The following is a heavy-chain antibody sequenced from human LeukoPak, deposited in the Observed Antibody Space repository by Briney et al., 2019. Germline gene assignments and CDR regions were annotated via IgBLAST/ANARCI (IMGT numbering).Heavy chain of an antibody. Sequence: RGSLRLSCAASRFTFSNYWMSSVRQAPEKGLEWVANIKEDGSVKQYVDSMKGRFTISRDNAKNSLYLQMNSLRAEDTAVYYCARDRDDGGFEYWGQGTLVTVSS. CDR2: IKEDGSVK. CDR1: RFTFSNYW. D-gene: IGHD4-23*01. J-gene: IGHJ4*02. V-gene: IGHV3-7*01. CDR3: ARDRDDGGFEY.